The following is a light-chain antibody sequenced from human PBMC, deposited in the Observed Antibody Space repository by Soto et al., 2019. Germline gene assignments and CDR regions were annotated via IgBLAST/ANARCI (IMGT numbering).Light chain of an antibody. CDR2: EGS. V-gene: IGLV2-23*01. CDR3: CSYAGSRTFV. CDR1: NSDIGDWNY. J-gene: IGLJ3*02. Sequence: QSALTQPASVSGSPGQSITISCTGANSDIGDWNYVSWYQQSPGKAPKLIIYEGSKRPSGISHRFSGSKSDNTASLTISGLRAEDEAHYHCCSYAGSRTFVFGGGTKLTVL.